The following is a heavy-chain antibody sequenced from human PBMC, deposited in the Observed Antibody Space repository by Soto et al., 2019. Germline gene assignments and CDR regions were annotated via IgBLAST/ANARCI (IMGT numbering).Heavy chain of an antibody. D-gene: IGHD1-26*01. CDR2: IWYRGRDI. Sequence: GSLGLSCAASGFTFSDYVMHGVRQAPGKGLEWVAVIWYRGRDIFYADSVKGRFTISRDNSKNTLYLQLNSLRAEDTAVYYCARDQGGQSGNFIFDNWGQGTLVTVSS. CDR1: GFTFSDYV. J-gene: IGHJ4*02. V-gene: IGHV3-33*01. CDR3: ARDQGGQSGNFIFDN.